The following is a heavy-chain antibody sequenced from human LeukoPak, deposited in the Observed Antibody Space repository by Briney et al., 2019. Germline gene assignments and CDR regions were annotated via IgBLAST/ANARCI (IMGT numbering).Heavy chain of an antibody. D-gene: IGHD3-16*02. CDR2: ISSLSGTI. V-gene: IGHV3-48*04. CDR3: ARDGERGELSLYMDY. Sequence: PGGSLRLSCAASGFTFSSYSMNWVRQAPGEGLEWVSYISSLSGTIYYADSVKGRFTISRDNAKNSLYLQMNSLRAEDTAVYYCARDGERGELSLYMDYWGQGTLVTVSS. CDR1: GFTFSSYS. J-gene: IGHJ4*02.